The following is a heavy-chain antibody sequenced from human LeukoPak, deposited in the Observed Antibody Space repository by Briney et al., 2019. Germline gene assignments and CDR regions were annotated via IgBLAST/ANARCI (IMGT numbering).Heavy chain of an antibody. CDR3: ANWHCPDTNCSPGVS. CDR1: GITFSRLP. D-gene: IGHD2-2*01. CDR2: ITTGGDTT. V-gene: IGHV3-23*01. Sequence: GGSLRLSCAVSGITFSRLPMTWVRQAPGKGLQWVSAITTGGDTTFYADSVKGRFTISRDNSKNTLYLQMNSLTAEDAAVYYCANWHCPDTNCSPGVSWGQGTLVSVPS. J-gene: IGHJ5*02.